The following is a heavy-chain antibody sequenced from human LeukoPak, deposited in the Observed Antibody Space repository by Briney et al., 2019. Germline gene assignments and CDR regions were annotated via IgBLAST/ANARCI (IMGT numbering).Heavy chain of an antibody. Sequence: PGGSLRLSCAASGFTFSSYEMNWVRQAPGKGLEWVSYISSSGSTIYYADSVKGRFTISRDNAKNSLYLQMNSLRAEDTAVYYCARDMMYWLESESMQYLDLWGRGTLVTVSS. V-gene: IGHV3-48*03. D-gene: IGHD5-12*01. J-gene: IGHJ2*01. CDR1: GFTFSSYE. CDR3: ARDMMYWLESESMQYLDL. CDR2: ISSSGSTI.